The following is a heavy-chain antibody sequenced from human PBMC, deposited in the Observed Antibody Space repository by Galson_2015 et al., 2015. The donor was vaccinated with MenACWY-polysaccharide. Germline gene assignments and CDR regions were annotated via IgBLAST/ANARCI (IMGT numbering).Heavy chain of an antibody. Sequence: QSGAEVKKPGESLQISCKGSGYSYPSYWIGWVRQMPGKGMEWVGMIYPSDSDTRYSPSFQGQVTISADKSISTAYLQWSSLRASDTAIYYCVRHLYADFWGQGTLVTVSS. V-gene: IGHV5-51*01. J-gene: IGHJ4*02. CDR3: VRHLYADF. CDR2: IYPSDSDT. CDR1: GYSYPSYW. D-gene: IGHD2-2*02.